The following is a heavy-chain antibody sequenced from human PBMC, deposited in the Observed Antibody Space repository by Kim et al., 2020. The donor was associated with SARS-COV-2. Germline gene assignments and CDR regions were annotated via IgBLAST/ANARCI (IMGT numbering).Heavy chain of an antibody. CDR2: ISGDSTYI. CDR3: AKVDTSWVFYDN. V-gene: IGHV3-23*01. J-gene: IGHJ4*02. Sequence: GGSLRLSCAASGFTFSNYGMNWVRQAPGKGLQWVSAISGDSTYIYYADSVKGRFTISRDNSKNTLYLQMNSLRAEDTAMYFCAKVDTSWVFYDNWGQGTPVTVSS. CDR1: GFTFSNYG. D-gene: IGHD3-16*01.